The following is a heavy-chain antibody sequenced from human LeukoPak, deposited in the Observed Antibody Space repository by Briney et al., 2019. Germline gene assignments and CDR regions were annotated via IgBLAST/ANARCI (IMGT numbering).Heavy chain of an antibody. V-gene: IGHV3-15*01. J-gene: IGHJ4*02. CDR2: IRNDRIT. Sequence: KPGESLRPSWVLYGPPFSTAWIGWVRQAPGRGLEWVGRIRNDRITDYAAPVQGRFSISRDNSKNTFYLQMSSLRTEDTGMYFCTWMATIFTVDYWGQGTLVTVSS. D-gene: IGHD5-12*01. CDR3: TWMATIFTVDY. CDR1: GPPFSTAW.